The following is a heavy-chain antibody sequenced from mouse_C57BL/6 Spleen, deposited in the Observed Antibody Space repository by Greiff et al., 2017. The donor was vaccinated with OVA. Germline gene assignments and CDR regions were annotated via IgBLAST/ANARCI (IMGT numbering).Heavy chain of an antibody. V-gene: IGHV1-15*01. CDR2: IDPETGGT. D-gene: IGHD1-1*01. Sequence: VQLVESGAELVRPGASVTLSCKASGYTFTDYEMHWVKQTPVHGLEWIGAIDPETGGTAYNQKFRGKAILTADKSSSTAYMELRSLTSEDSAVYYCTTVVEDYWGQGTTLTVSS. CDR3: TTVVEDY. CDR1: GYTFTDYE. J-gene: IGHJ2*01.